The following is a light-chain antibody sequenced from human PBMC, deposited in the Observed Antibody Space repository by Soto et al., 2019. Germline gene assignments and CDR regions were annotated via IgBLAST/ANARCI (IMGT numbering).Light chain of an antibody. J-gene: IGKJ1*01. Sequence: DIVMTQSPDSLPVSLGERATINCKSSQSILYSPNNKNYLAWYQHKPGQPPKLLIYWASMRESGVPDRFRGSGSGTYFTLTISILQAEDVEVYYCQQYADTPRTFGQGTKVEIK. CDR3: QQYADTPRT. V-gene: IGKV4-1*01. CDR1: QSILYSPNNKNY. CDR2: WAS.